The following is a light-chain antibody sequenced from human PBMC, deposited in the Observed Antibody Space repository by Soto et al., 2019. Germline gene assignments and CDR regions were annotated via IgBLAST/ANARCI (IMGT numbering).Light chain of an antibody. CDR3: QQYNYWYS. J-gene: IGKJ2*01. CDR2: GTS. V-gene: IGKV3-15*01. CDR1: QSVGTT. Sequence: EVVMTQSPATLSVSPGERATLSCRASQSVGTTLAWYQHQPGQAPRLLIYGTSTRATGVPARFSGSGSATEFTLTISSLQAEDIAVYFCQQYNYWYSFGQGTKLEI.